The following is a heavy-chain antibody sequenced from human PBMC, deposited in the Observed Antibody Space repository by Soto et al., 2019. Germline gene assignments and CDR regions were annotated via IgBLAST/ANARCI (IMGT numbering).Heavy chain of an antibody. Sequence: TLSLTCTVSGGSISSGGYYWSWIRQHPGKGLEWIGYIYYSGSTYYNPSLKSRVTISVDTSKNQFSLKLSSVTAADTAVYYCAGESSGPDCSSTSGYGMDVWGQGTTVTVS. CDR1: GGSISSGGYY. CDR2: IYYSGST. V-gene: IGHV4-31*03. J-gene: IGHJ6*02. D-gene: IGHD2-2*01. CDR3: AGESSGPDCSSTSGYGMDV.